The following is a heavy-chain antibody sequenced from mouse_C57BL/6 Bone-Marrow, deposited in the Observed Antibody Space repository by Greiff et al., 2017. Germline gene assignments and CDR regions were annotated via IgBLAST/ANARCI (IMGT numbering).Heavy chain of an antibody. CDR3: TKVDYGSSSGD. J-gene: IGHJ2*01. D-gene: IGHD1-1*01. CDR1: GYTFTDYE. Sequence: VQLQQSGAELVRPGASVTLSCKASGYTFTDYEMHWVKQTPVHGLEWIGAIDPETGGTAYNQKFKGKAILTADKSSSTAYMELRSLTSEDSAVYYCTKVDYGSSSGDWGQGTTLTVAS. V-gene: IGHV1-15*01. CDR2: IDPETGGT.